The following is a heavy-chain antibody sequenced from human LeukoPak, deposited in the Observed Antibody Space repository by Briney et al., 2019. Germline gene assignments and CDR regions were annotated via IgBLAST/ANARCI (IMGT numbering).Heavy chain of an antibody. CDR2: IYSAGST. Sequence: GGSLRLSCAASGFTVSSNYMSWVRQAPGKGLEWVSIIYSAGSTYYADSVRGRFTISRDSSKNTVCLQMNSLRVEDTAVYYCAKLKYSSGWSLGYWGQGTLVTVSS. CDR3: AKLKYSSGWSLGY. J-gene: IGHJ4*02. CDR1: GFTVSSNY. D-gene: IGHD6-19*01. V-gene: IGHV3-53*01.